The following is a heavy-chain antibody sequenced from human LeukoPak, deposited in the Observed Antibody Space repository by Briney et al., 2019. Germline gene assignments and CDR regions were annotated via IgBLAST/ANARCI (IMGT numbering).Heavy chain of an antibody. D-gene: IGHD2-15*01. CDR2: IYYSGST. J-gene: IGHJ6*02. Sequence: PSETLSLTCTVSGCSISSYYWSWIRQPPGKGLEWIGCIYYSGSTNYNPSLKSRVTMSVDKSKNQFSLKLNSVTAADTAVYYCASLAAGLYYYGMDVWGQGTTVTVSS. CDR1: GCSISSYY. V-gene: IGHV4-59*08. CDR3: ASLAAGLYYYGMDV.